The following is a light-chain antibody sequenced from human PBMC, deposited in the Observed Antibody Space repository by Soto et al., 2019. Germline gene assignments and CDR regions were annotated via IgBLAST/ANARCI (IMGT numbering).Light chain of an antibody. Sequence: QSVLTQPPSASGTPGQRVTLSCSGSSSNIGSNAVNWYQQLPGTAPKLFIYSNNQRPSGVPDRFSGSKSGTSASLAISGLQSEDEADYYCAAWDDSLNGVVFGGGTKLTVL. J-gene: IGLJ2*01. V-gene: IGLV1-44*01. CDR1: SSNIGSNA. CDR2: SNN. CDR3: AAWDDSLNGVV.